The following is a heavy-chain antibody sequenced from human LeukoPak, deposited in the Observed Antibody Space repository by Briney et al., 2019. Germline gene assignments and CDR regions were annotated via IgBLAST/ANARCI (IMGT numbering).Heavy chain of an antibody. J-gene: IGHJ6*03. Sequence: PSETLSLTCTVSGASMFNYYWSWIRQSPGKGLEWIGFNHYSGGTSYKPSLKSRVTISLDTTKNQFSLKLTSVTAADTAVYYCARAPKYYYMDLWGKGPTVTVSS. CDR2: NHYSGGT. CDR3: ARAPKYYYMDL. V-gene: IGHV4-59*01. CDR1: GASMFNYY.